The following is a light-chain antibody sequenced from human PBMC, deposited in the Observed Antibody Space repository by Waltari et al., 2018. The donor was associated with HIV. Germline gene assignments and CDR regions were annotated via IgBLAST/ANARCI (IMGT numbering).Light chain of an antibody. Sequence: QSVLTQPPSASGTPGQRVTISCSGSSSHIGSNTVIWYQQLPGTAPKLLIYSYNLRPSGVPDRFSGSKSGTSASLAISGLQSEDEADYYCAAWDDSLKGPIFGGGTKVTVL. CDR2: SYN. V-gene: IGLV1-44*01. J-gene: IGLJ2*01. CDR1: SSHIGSNT. CDR3: AAWDDSLKGPI.